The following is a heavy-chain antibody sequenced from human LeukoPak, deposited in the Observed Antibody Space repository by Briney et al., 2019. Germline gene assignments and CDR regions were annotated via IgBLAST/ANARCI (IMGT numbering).Heavy chain of an antibody. CDR3: ARDERYDSSGYPFDY. CDR2: INPSGGST. J-gene: IGHJ4*02. CDR1: GYTFTSYY. V-gene: IGHV1-46*01. Sequence: GSVKVSCKASGYTFTSYYMHWVRQAPGQGLEWMGIINPSGGSTSYAQKFQGRVTMTRDMSTSTVYMELSRLRSDDTAVYYCARDERYDSSGYPFDYWGQGTLVTVSS. D-gene: IGHD3-22*01.